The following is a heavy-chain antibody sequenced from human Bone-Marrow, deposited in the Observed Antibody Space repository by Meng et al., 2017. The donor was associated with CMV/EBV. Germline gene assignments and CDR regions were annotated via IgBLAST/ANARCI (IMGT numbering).Heavy chain of an antibody. V-gene: IGHV4-34*01. J-gene: IGHJ6*02. CDR2: INHSGST. CDR1: GGSFSGYY. CDR3: ARGRTYYGFYYYYGMDV. D-gene: IGHD3-10*01. Sequence: GSLRLSCAVYGGSFSGYYWSWIRQPPGKGLEWIGEINHSGSTNYNPSLKSRVTISVDTSKNQFSLKLSSVTAADTAVYYCARGRTYYGFYYYYGMDVWGQGTMVTVSS.